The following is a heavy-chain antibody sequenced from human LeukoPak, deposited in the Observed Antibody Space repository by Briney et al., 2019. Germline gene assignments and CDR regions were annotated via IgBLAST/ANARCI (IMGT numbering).Heavy chain of an antibody. CDR1: GFAFSNYN. D-gene: IGHD1-26*01. CDR3: TVRPSGSHLQFDY. V-gene: IGHV3-15*01. CDR2: IKNKPDGGTT. Sequence: GGSLRLSCAASGFAFSNYNMSWVRQAPGKGLEWVGRIKNKPDGGTTDYAAPVKGRFTISRDDSKNTLYLQMNSLKTEDTAVYYCTVRPSGSHLQFDYWGQGTLVTVSS. J-gene: IGHJ4*02.